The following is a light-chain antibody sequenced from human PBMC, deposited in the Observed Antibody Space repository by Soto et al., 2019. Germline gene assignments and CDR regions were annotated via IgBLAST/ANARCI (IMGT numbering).Light chain of an antibody. Sequence: QSVLTQPASVSGSPGQSITIPCTGSSNDIGGYNYVSWYQQHPGEAPKLMIYEVSNRPSGVSNRFSGSKSGNTASLTISGLQAEDEADYYCSSYTSSSPCVFGTGTKLTVL. V-gene: IGLV2-14*01. CDR2: EVS. J-gene: IGLJ1*01. CDR3: SSYTSSSPCV. CDR1: SNDIGGYNY.